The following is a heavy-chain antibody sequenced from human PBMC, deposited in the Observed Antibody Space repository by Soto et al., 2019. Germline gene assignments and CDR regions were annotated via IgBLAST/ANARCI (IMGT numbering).Heavy chain of an antibody. V-gene: IGHV3-23*01. D-gene: IGHD3-10*01. CDR3: AGGITGSGWSI. CDR2: IFGGDAP. CDR1: GFTLSNYG. Sequence: EGHLLESGGGLVQPGGSLRLSCAASGFTLSNYGMNWVRRAPGKGLEWVSGIFGGDAPTYTDSVKGRFTISRDNSKNTLFLQMNSLRVEDTAIYHCAGGITGSGWSIWGQGTLVAVSS. J-gene: IGHJ4*02.